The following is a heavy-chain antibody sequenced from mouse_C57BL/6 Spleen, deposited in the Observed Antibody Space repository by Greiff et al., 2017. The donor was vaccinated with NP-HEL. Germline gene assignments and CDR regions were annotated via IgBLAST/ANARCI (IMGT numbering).Heavy chain of an antibody. Sequence: QVQLQQSGPELVKPGASVKISCKASGYAFSSSWMNWVKQRPGKGLEWIGRIYPGDGDTNYNGKFKGKATLTADKSSCTAYMQLSSLTSEDSAVYFCARGAVVRYFDVWGTGTTVTVSS. D-gene: IGHD1-1*01. J-gene: IGHJ1*03. V-gene: IGHV1-82*01. CDR2: IYPGDGDT. CDR1: GYAFSSSW. CDR3: ARGAVVRYFDV.